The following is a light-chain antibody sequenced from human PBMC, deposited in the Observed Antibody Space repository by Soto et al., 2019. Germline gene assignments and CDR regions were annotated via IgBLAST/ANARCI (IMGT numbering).Light chain of an antibody. J-gene: IGKJ5*01. CDR1: QSISRY. CDR3: QQSDSTIT. V-gene: IGKV1-39*01. Sequence: DTQMTQSQSSLSASIGASVTISCRASQSISRYLNWYQQKPGKAPKLLIFSASGLQSGVPSRFSGGGYGTEFTLTISRLQLEDCATYYCQQSDSTITFGHGTRLEIK. CDR2: SAS.